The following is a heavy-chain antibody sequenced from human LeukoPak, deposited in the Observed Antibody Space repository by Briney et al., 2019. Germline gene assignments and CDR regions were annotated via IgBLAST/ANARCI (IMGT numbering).Heavy chain of an antibody. CDR1: GFTFSSYS. CDR3: AREPLGREYPYYYYGMDV. D-gene: IGHD2-2*01. V-gene: IGHV3-21*01. J-gene: IGHJ6*02. Sequence: PGGSLRLSCAASGFTFSSYSMNWVRQAPGKGLEWVSSISSSSSYIYYADSVKGRFTISRDNAKDSLYLQMNSLRAEDTAVYYCAREPLGREYPYYYYGMDVWGRGTTVTVSS. CDR2: ISSSSSYI.